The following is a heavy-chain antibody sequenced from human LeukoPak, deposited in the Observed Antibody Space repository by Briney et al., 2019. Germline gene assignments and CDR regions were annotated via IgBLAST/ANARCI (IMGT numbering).Heavy chain of an antibody. Sequence: SVKVSCKASGGTFSSYAISWVRQAPGQGLEWMGGIIPIFGTANYAQKFQGRVTITADESTSTAYMELSSLRSEDTAVYYCARDWGLAVAGTDWFDPWGQGTLVAVSS. J-gene: IGHJ5*02. V-gene: IGHV1-69*13. CDR3: ARDWGLAVAGTDWFDP. CDR1: GGTFSSYA. CDR2: IIPIFGTA. D-gene: IGHD6-19*01.